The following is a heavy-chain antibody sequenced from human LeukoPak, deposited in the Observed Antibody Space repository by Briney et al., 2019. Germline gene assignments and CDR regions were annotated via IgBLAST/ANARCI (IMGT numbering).Heavy chain of an antibody. CDR2: IKQDGSEK. CDR1: GFTFSSYW. CDR3: ARVFMERWLHPRSYFDY. Sequence: GGSLRLSCAASGFTFSSYWMSWVRQAPGKGLERVANIKQDGSEKYYVDSVKGRFTISRDNAKNSLYLQMNSLRAEDTAVYYCARVFMERWLHPRSYFDYWGQGTLVTVSS. D-gene: IGHD5-24*01. J-gene: IGHJ4*02. V-gene: IGHV3-7*01.